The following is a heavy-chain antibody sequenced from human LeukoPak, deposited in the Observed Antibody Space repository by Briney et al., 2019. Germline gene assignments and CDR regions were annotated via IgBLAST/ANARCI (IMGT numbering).Heavy chain of an antibody. CDR1: GYSISSGCY. J-gene: IGHJ4*02. Sequence: SETLSLTCAVSGYSISSGCYRGWLRPPPGKRLEWVVSIYHSGSNYYDPSLKSRVTISLDTSKNQFSLNLSSVTAADTAVYYCARGITMVRESMGYFDYWGQGTLVTVSS. D-gene: IGHD3-10*01. CDR2: IYHSGSN. CDR3: ARGITMVRESMGYFDY. V-gene: IGHV4-38-2*01.